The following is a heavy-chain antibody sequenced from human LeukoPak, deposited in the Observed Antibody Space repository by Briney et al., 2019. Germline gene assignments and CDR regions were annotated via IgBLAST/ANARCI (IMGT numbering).Heavy chain of an antibody. V-gene: IGHV3-23*01. CDR3: AKQYFGVNYFDC. J-gene: IGHJ4*02. CDR2: ISGTGGTT. D-gene: IGHD4/OR15-4a*01. CDR1: GFTFSRCA. Sequence: GGSLRLSCAASGFTFSRCAMSWVRQAPGKRLEWVSEISGTGGTTFYADSVKGRFTISRDNSKNTLYLQMNDLRAEDTAIYYCAKQYFGVNYFDCWGQGTLVTVSS.